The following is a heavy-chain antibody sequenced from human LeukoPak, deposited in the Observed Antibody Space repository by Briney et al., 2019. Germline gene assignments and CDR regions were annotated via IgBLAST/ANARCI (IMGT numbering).Heavy chain of an antibody. D-gene: IGHD6-19*01. Sequence: AGSLRLSCAASGFTFRSYWMHWVRQAPGKGLVWVSPINPDGTVTTYADSVKGRFTISRDNAKNTLYLQMNSLRVEDTAVYYCVRDSPSGFFDLWGRGTLVTVSS. CDR2: INPDGTVT. V-gene: IGHV3-74*01. CDR1: GFTFRSYW. CDR3: VRDSPSGFFDL. J-gene: IGHJ2*01.